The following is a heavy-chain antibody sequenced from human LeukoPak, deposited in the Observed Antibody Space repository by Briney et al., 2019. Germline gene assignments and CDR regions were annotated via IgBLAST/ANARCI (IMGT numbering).Heavy chain of an antibody. J-gene: IGHJ4*02. CDR1: GGSISSGGYY. Sequence: SETLSLTCTVSGGSISSGGYYWSWLRQHPGKGLEWIGHIYYSGSTYYNSSLKSRVTISVDTSKNQFSLKLSSVTAADTAVYYCARASGVGEQQLVLGYWGQGTLVTVSS. V-gene: IGHV4-31*03. CDR2: IYYSGST. CDR3: ARASGVGEQQLVLGY. D-gene: IGHD6-13*01.